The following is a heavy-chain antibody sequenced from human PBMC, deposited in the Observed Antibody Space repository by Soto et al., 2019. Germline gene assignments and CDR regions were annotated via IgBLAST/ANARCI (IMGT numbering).Heavy chain of an antibody. V-gene: IGHV4-30-4*01. CDR3: GRGRYCLSRDCFPMCFDP. Sequence: PLEILSLTCSVSGASVTSPEHYWTWIRQSPGKGLEWIGYIYYGGSTVYNPSLKGRSTVSLDTSKNQFSLNLTSVTAADTAVYFCGRGRYCLSRDCFPMCFDPWGEGTLVT. D-gene: IGHD2-15*01. CDR2: IYYGGST. J-gene: IGHJ5*02. CDR1: GASVTSPEHY.